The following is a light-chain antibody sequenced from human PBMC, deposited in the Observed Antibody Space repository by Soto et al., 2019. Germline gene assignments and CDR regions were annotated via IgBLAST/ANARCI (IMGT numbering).Light chain of an antibody. V-gene: IGKV3-20*01. J-gene: IGKJ1*01. CDR2: DAS. CDR1: QSVISSH. Sequence: ENVLTQSPGTLSLSPGERATLSCRATQSVISSHLAWYHHKPGQPPRLLIYDASSRAPGITDRFRGSGSGTDFTLTRSSLEPEDFAVYYCQQHGSFPWPFGQGTKVEIK. CDR3: QQHGSFPWP.